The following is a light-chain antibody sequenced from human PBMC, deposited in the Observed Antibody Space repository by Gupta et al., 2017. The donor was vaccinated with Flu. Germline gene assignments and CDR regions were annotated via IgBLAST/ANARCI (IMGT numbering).Light chain of an antibody. CDR1: SSDVGGYNY. Sequence: QSALTQPASVSGSPGQSITISCTGASSDVGGYNYVSWYQQHPGKAPRLMIFEVSNRPSGVSHRFSGSKSGNTASLTITGLQAEDEADYYCCSYSTSSTLMVFGGGTKLAVL. CDR2: EVS. CDR3: CSYSTSSTLMV. V-gene: IGLV2-14*01. J-gene: IGLJ3*02.